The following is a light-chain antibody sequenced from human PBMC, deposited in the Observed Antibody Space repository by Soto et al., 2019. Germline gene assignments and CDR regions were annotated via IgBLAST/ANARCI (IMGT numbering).Light chain of an antibody. J-gene: IGLJ3*02. CDR1: SNDVGSYNL. CDR2: EVS. V-gene: IGLV2-23*02. Sequence: QSVLTQPASVSGSPGQSITISCTGTSNDVGSYNLVSWYQQHPGKAPKLMIYEVSKRSSGVSNRFSGSKSGNTASLTISGLQAEDEADYYCCSYASSSTWVFGGGTKLTVL. CDR3: CSYASSSTWV.